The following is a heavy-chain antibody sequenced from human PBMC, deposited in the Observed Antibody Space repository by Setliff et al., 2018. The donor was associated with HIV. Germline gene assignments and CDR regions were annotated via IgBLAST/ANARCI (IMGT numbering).Heavy chain of an antibody. CDR3: ATYSAGEGGRGH. J-gene: IGHJ4*02. D-gene: IGHD2-15*01. CDR2: IHSSGTT. V-gene: IGHV4-59*01. Sequence: SETLSLTCSVSGDSIGAYHWSWIRQPPGRGLEWIGNIHSSGTTHYNPSLSSRVTISFDASKKYFSLKLTSVTAADTAMYYCATYSAGEGGRGHWGQGTLVTVSS. CDR1: GDSIGAYH.